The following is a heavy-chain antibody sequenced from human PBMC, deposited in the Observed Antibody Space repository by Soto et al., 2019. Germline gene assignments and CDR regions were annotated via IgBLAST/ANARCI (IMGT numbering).Heavy chain of an antibody. CDR2: ISSSSSTI. CDR3: AREFYRDLEHYYYYYGMDV. Sequence: EVQLVESGGGLVQPGGSLRLSCAASGFTFSSYSMNWVRQAPGKGLEWVSYISSSSSTIYYADSVKGRFTISRDNAKNSLYLQMNSLRAEDTAVYYCAREFYRDLEHYYYYYGMDVWGQGTTVTVSS. V-gene: IGHV3-48*01. J-gene: IGHJ6*02. CDR1: GFTFSSYS. D-gene: IGHD1-26*01.